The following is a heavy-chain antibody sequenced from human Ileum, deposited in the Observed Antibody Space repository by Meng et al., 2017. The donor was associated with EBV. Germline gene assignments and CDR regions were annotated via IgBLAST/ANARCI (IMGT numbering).Heavy chain of an antibody. J-gene: IGHJ4*02. CDR3: ARDLWPHIVVVTAPSEV. CDR1: GYTFASYG. CDR2: ISTYNDNP. Sequence: QVQLVQSGAEGKKPGXSGKVSXQASGYTFASYGFTWVRQAPGQGLEWLGWISTYNDNPKYAQKVQGRVTMTADTSTSTAYMELRSLTSDDTAVYYCARDLWPHIVVVTAPSEVWGQGTLGTVSS. V-gene: IGHV1-18*01. D-gene: IGHD2-21*02.